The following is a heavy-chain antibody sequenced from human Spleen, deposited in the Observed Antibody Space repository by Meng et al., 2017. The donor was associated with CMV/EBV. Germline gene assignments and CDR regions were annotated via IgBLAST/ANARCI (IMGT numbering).Heavy chain of an antibody. CDR1: GFTFSSYG. CDR3: ARVRVTYYEFWSGAFGMDV. V-gene: IGHV3-7*01. D-gene: IGHD3-3*01. Sequence: GESLKISCAASGFTFSSYGMHWVRQAPGKGLEWVAKIKGDGSEKYYLDSVKGRFTISRDNAKNSVYLQMNSLRAEDTAVYYCARVRVTYYEFWSGAFGMDVWGQGTTVTVSS. CDR2: IKGDGSEK. J-gene: IGHJ6*02.